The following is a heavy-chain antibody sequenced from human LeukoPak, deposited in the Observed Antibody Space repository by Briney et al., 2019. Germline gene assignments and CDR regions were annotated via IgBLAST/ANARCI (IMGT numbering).Heavy chain of an antibody. CDR1: GDSMSDNF. J-gene: IGHJ4*02. CDR2: IYSTGST. Sequence: SETLSLTCTVSGDSMSDNFWSWIRQPAGKGLEWIGRIYSTGSTNYNSSLTSRVTISVDTSKSQFSLNLSSVTAADTAVYYCGALYGSGTYYSGHFDYWGQGTLVTVSS. D-gene: IGHD3-10*01. CDR3: GALYGSGTYYSGHFDY. V-gene: IGHV4-4*07.